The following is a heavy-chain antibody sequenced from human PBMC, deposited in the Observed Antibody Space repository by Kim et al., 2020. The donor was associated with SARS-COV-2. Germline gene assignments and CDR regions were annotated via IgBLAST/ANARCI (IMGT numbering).Heavy chain of an antibody. V-gene: IGHV3-49*04. D-gene: IGHD6-6*01. J-gene: IGHJ4*02. Sequence: GGSLRLSCTASGFTFGYNAMSWVRQAPGKGLEWVGFIRSKSYGGTAEYAASVKGRFTISRDDSKSIAYLQMNSLKTDDTAGYYCTRDQQLDWGQGTLVT. CDR3: TRDQQLD. CDR2: IRSKSYGGTA. CDR1: GFTFGYNA.